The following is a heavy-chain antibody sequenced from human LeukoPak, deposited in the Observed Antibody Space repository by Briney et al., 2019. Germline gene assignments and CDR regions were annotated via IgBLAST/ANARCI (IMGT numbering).Heavy chain of an antibody. CDR3: AREGKDLRLGYYNSALDV. CDR1: GFTFSSYA. CDR2: ISYDGSNK. D-gene: IGHD3-16*01. V-gene: IGHV3-30-3*01. Sequence: GGSLRLSCAASGFTFSSYAMHWVRQAPGKGLEWVAVISYDGSNKYYADSVKGRFTISRDNAKNSLYLEVNSLRAEDTAVYYCAREGKDLRLGYYNSALDVWGQGTTVSVSS. J-gene: IGHJ6*02.